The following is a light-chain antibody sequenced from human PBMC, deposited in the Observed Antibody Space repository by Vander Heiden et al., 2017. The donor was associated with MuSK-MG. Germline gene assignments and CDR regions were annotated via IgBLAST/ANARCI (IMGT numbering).Light chain of an antibody. Sequence: EIVMTQSPATLSVSPGERATLSCRASQSVSSNLAWYQQKPGQAPRLLIYGASTRATGIPARFRGSGSGTEFTLTISSLHSEDFAVYYCQQYNNWPRTFGQGTKVEIK. CDR2: GAS. CDR3: QQYNNWPRT. V-gene: IGKV3-15*01. J-gene: IGKJ1*01. CDR1: QSVSSN.